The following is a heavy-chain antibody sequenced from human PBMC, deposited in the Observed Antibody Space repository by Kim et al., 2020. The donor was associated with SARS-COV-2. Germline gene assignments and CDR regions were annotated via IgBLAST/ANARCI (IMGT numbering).Heavy chain of an antibody. CDR2: SSYTGAT. CDR3: ARETPRGFDV. V-gene: IGHV4-61*01. J-gene: IGHJ5*02. CDR1: GVSVDSRHYY. Sequence: ETLSLTCTVSGVSVDSRHYYWNWVRQPPGKGLEWIAHSSYTGATDYSPSLKSRATISFDTSKNQVSLTLNSVITADTAVYFCARETPRGFDVWGQGTLVTVSS.